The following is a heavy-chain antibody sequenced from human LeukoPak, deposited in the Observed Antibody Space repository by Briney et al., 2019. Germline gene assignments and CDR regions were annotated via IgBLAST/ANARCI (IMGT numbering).Heavy chain of an antibody. CDR3: ARGSSATVTTTFDY. J-gene: IGHJ4*02. V-gene: IGHV4-59*01. Sequence: SETLSLTCTVSGGSISSYYWSWIRQPPGKGLEWIGYIYYSGSTNYNPSLKSRVTISVDTSKNQFSLKLSSVTAADTAVYYCARGSSATVTTTFDYWGQGTLVTVSS. D-gene: IGHD4-17*01. CDR1: GGSISSYY. CDR2: IYYSGST.